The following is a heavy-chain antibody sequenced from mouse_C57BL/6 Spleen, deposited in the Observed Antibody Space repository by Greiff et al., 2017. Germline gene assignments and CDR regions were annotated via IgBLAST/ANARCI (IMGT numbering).Heavy chain of an antibody. J-gene: IGHJ1*03. CDR2: IYPGSGNT. CDR3: ARRGYGYFDV. Sequence: QVQLKESGPELVKPGASVKISCKASGYSFTSYYIHWVKQRPGQGLEWIGWIYPGSGNTKYNEKFKGKATLTADTSSSTAYMPLSSLASEDSAVYYCARRGYGYFDVWGTGATVTVSS. V-gene: IGHV1-66*01. CDR1: GYSFTSYY.